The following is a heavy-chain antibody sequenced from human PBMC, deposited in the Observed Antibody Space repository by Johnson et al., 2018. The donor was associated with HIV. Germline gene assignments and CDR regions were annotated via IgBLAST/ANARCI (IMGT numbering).Heavy chain of an antibody. V-gene: IGHV3-66*01. CDR1: GFTVSSNY. CDR2: IYSGGST. CDR3: ARDAGQWLDDAFDI. Sequence: VQVVESGGGLVQPGGSLRLSCAASGFTVSSNYMSWVRQAPGKGLEWVSVIYSGGSTYYADSVKGRFTISRDNSKNTLYLQMNSLRAEDTAVYYCARDAGQWLDDAFDIWGQGTMVTVSS. D-gene: IGHD6-19*01. J-gene: IGHJ3*02.